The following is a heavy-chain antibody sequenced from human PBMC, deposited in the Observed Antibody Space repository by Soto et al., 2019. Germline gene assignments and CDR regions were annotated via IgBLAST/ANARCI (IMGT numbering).Heavy chain of an antibody. V-gene: IGHV4-39*01. J-gene: IGHJ5*02. D-gene: IGHD3-10*01. CDR2: IYYSGST. Sequence: SETLSLTCTVSGGSISSSSYYWGWIRQPPGKGLEWIGSIYYSGSTYYNPSLKSRVTISVDTSKNQFSLKLSSVTAADTAVYYCASITMVRTTGWFDPWGQGTLVTVSS. CDR3: ASITMVRTTGWFDP. CDR1: GGSISSSSYY.